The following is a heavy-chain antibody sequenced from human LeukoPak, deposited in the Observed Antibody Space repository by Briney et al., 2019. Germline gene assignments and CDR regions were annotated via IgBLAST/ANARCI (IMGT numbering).Heavy chain of an antibody. J-gene: IGHJ4*02. V-gene: IGHV3-23*01. CDR1: GFTFSSYA. Sequence: PGGSLRLSCAASGFTFSSYAMSWVRQAPGKGLEWVSAISGSGGSTYYADSVKGRFTISRDNSKNTLYLQMNSLRAEDTAVYYCARGLGTSSSWYEAFYFDYWGQGTLVTVFS. CDR2: ISGSGGST. CDR3: ARGLGTSSSWYEAFYFDY. D-gene: IGHD6-13*01.